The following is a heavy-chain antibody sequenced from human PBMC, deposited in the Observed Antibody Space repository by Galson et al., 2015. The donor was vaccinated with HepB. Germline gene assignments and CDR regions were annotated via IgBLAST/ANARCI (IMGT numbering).Heavy chain of an antibody. Sequence: SLRLSCAVSGFTFRDNAMHWVRQAPGRGLEWVSGLYWNSARIDYADSVKGRFTISRDDAKNSLYLQMNSLRPDDTAVYYCIRESSPGGADAWGRGTTVTVSS. D-gene: IGHD1-26*01. J-gene: IGHJ6*02. V-gene: IGHV3-9*01. CDR1: GFTFRDNA. CDR3: IRESSPGGADA. CDR2: LYWNSARI.